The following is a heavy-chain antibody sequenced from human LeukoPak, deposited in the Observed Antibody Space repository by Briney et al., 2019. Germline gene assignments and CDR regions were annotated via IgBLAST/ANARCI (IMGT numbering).Heavy chain of an antibody. V-gene: IGHV3-48*04. Sequence: GGSLRLSCAASEFTFSSYSMNWVRQAPGKGLEWVSYISSSGSTIYYADSVKGRLTISRDNAKNSLYLQMNSLRAEDTAVYYCARDPAPGSPRYFDYWGQGTLVTVSS. CDR2: ISSSGSTI. J-gene: IGHJ4*02. CDR1: EFTFSSYS. D-gene: IGHD6-13*01. CDR3: ARDPAPGSPRYFDY.